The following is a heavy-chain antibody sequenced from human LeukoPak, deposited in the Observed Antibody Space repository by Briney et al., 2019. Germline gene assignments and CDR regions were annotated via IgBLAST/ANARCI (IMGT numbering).Heavy chain of an antibody. Sequence: PSETLSLTCTVSGGSISSSGYYWSWIRQHPEKGLEWIGYIYYGGSTYYNPSLKSRLTISVDTSKNQFSLKLSSVTAADTAVYYCARDLRVPGKYYFDYWGQGTLVTVSS. CDR3: ARDLRVPGKYYFDY. J-gene: IGHJ4*02. CDR1: GGSISSSGYY. CDR2: IYYGGST. D-gene: IGHD3-10*01. V-gene: IGHV4-31*03.